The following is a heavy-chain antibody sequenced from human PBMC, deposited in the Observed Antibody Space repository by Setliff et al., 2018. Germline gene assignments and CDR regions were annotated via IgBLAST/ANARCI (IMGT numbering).Heavy chain of an antibody. V-gene: IGHV4-34*01. D-gene: IGHD6-6*01. CDR2: INHRGST. J-gene: IGHJ4*02. CDR3: ARGRNIAARLLDS. CDR1: GGTFSDYR. Sequence: SETLSLTCATYGGTFSDYRWTWIRQSPEKGLEWIGEINHRGSTNYNPYLKSRVTISIDTSKDQFSLKLISMTAADTAVYYCARGRNIAARLLDSWGQGTLVTVSS.